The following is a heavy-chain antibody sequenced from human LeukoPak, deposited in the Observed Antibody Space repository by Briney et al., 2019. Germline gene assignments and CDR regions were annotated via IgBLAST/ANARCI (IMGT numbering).Heavy chain of an antibody. V-gene: IGHV5-51*01. D-gene: IGHD2-2*01. J-gene: IGHJ4*02. CDR2: IYPGDSDT. Sequence: GESLKISCKGSGYSFTNYWIGWVRQMPGKGLEWMGIIYPGDSDTRYSPSFQGQVTFSADKSINTAYLQWSSLKASDTAMYYCARRYCSSTSCYLDYWGQGTLVTVSS. CDR1: GYSFTNYW. CDR3: ARRYCSSTSCYLDY.